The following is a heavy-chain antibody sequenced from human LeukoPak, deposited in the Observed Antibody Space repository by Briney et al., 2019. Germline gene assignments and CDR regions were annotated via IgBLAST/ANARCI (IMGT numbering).Heavy chain of an antibody. V-gene: IGHV3-20*04. Sequence: PGGSLRLSCAAYEFSFYAFAMTWVRQAPGRGLEWVSSINDNGDMTDYADSVKGRFTISRDNAKKYVFLEINSLRSEDTDIYFCAKAKRPWQWLGGFDPWGQGTLVIVSS. CDR3: AKAKRPWQWLGGFDP. CDR2: INDNGDMT. CDR1: EFSFYAFA. D-gene: IGHD6-19*01. J-gene: IGHJ5*02.